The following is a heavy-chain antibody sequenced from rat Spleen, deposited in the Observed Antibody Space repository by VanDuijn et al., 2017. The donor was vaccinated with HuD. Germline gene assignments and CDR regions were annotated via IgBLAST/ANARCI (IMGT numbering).Heavy chain of an antibody. D-gene: IGHD1-12*03. V-gene: IGHV5-29*01. CDR2: ISYDGRMT. CDR3: TRHHYDGYYHGPVLGFMDA. Sequence: EVQLVESGGGLVQPGRSLKLSCVASGFTFSTAWMHWVRRSPTKGLEWVATISYDGRMTYYRDSVKGRFTISRDNANNTLYLQMDSLRFDDTATYYCTRHHYDGYYHGPVLGFMDAWGQGASVIVSS. CDR1: GFTFSTAW. J-gene: IGHJ4*01.